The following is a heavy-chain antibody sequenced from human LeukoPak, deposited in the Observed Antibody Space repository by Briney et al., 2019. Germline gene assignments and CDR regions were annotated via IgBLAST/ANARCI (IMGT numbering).Heavy chain of an antibody. CDR1: GYSFTNYA. CDR2: INTNTGNP. Sequence: PVASVKVSCKASGYSFTNYAMNWVRQAPGQGLEWMGWINTNTGNPTYAQGFTGRFVFSLDTSVSTAYLQISSLKAEDTAVYYCARNNADGEGRFSYWGQGTLVTVSS. J-gene: IGHJ4*02. V-gene: IGHV7-4-1*02. CDR3: ARNNADGEGRFSY. D-gene: IGHD3-10*01.